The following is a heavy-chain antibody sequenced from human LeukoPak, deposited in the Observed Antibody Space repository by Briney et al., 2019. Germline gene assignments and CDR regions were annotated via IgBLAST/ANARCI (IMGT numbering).Heavy chain of an antibody. D-gene: IGHD5-18*01. J-gene: IGHJ4*02. CDR1: GYSISSGYY. CDR2: IFHAGDT. V-gene: IGHV4-38-2*02. Sequence: SETLSLTCHVSGYSISSGYYWAWIRQLPDKGLEWIGSIFHAGDTYYSLSLQSRVTISVDKSKNQFSLKLTSVTAADTAVYYCARDETYSYGSFGHWGQGTLLTVSS. CDR3: ARDETYSYGSFGH.